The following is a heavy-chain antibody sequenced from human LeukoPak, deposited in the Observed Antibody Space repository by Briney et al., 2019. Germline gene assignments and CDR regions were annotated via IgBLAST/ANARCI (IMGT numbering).Heavy chain of an antibody. CDR3: ARGFTVTTFAAPGY. CDR2: MSPNSGNT. D-gene: IGHD4-17*01. Sequence: ASVKVSCKASGYTFTSYDINWVRQATGQGLEWMGWMSPNSGNTGYAQKFQGRVTMTRNTSISTAYMELSSLRSEDTAVYYCARGFTVTTFAAPGYWGQGTLVTVSS. V-gene: IGHV1-8*01. J-gene: IGHJ4*02. CDR1: GYTFTSYD.